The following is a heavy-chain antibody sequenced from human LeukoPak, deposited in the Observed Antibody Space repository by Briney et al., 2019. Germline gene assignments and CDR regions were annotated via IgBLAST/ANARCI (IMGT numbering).Heavy chain of an antibody. J-gene: IGHJ4*02. CDR1: GASISSYY. CDR3: ARADSSGYYPLGY. CDR2: VSYSGST. D-gene: IGHD3-22*01. V-gene: IGHV4-59*01. Sequence: SETLSLTCTVSGASISSYYWSWIRQPPGKGLEWIGYVSYSGSTNYNPSLKSRVTISVDTSKNQFSLKLSSVTAADTAVYYCARADSSGYYPLGYWGQGTLVTVSS.